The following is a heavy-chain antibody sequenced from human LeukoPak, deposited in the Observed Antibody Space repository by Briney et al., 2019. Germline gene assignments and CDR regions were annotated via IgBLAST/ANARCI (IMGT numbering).Heavy chain of an antibody. CDR1: GYSFNSHH. CDR2: NFFHDGTT. D-gene: IGHD3-10*01. V-gene: IGHV1-46*02. CDR3: ARDSGNYHYDMDV. Sequence: AASVTVSCTTSGYSFNSHHVHWVRQAPGQGLEWMGINFFHDGTTSNTQKFPGRLTMTRDTSTSTVYMELSSLRSEDTAVYYCARDSGNYHYDMDVWGQGTTVIVSS. J-gene: IGHJ6*02.